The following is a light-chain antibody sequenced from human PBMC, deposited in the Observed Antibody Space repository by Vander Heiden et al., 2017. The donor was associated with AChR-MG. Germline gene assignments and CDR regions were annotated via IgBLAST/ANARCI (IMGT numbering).Light chain of an antibody. CDR3: QQYNSLPYT. CDR2: DAS. V-gene: IGKV1-5*01. CDR1: QSISSW. Sequence: DMQMTQSPSTLSASVGDRVTLTCRASQSISSWLAWYQQKPGKAPKLLIYDASSLDSGDPSRFSGSGSGTEFTLTISSLRSDDFATYYCQQYNSLPYTFGQGTKLEIK. J-gene: IGKJ2*01.